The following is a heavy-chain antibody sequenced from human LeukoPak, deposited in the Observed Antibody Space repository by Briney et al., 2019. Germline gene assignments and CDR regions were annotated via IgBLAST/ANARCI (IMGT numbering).Heavy chain of an antibody. CDR2: ISGSGGST. J-gene: IGHJ4*02. CDR3: AKRSTGDSSWYGAVVFIDY. Sequence: GGSLRLSCVASGFTFSSYWMHWVRQAPGKGLEWVSAISGSGGSTYYADSVKGRFTISRDNSNNTLYLQMNSLRAEDTAEYYCAKRSTGDSSWYGAVVFIDYWGQGTLVTVSS. V-gene: IGHV3-23*01. CDR1: GFTFSSYW. D-gene: IGHD6-13*01.